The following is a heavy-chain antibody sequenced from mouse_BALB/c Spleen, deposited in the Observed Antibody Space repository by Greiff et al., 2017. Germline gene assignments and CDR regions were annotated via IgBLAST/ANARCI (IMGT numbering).Heavy chain of an antibody. CDR3: ARNYYGSSTAWLDD. J-gene: IGHJ3*01. Sequence: QVQLQQSGAELASPGASVQMSCKASGYTFTSYTMHWVKQRPGQGLEWIGYINPSRGYTNYNQKFKDKATLTADNSSSTAYMQLSSLTSEDSAVYYCARNYYGSSTAWLDDWGQGTLVTVAA. V-gene: IGHV1-4*01. CDR1: GYTFTSYT. D-gene: IGHD1-1*01. CDR2: INPSRGYT.